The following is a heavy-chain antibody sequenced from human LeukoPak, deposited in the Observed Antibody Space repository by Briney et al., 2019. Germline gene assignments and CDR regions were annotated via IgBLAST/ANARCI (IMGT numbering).Heavy chain of an antibody. CDR1: GGSISSGSYY. J-gene: IGHJ5*02. CDR3: ARGADTAMVSWFDP. CDR2: IYTSGST. D-gene: IGHD5-18*01. V-gene: IGHV4-61*02. Sequence: SQTLSLTCTVSGGSISSGSYYWSWIRQPAGKGLEWIGRIYTSGSTNYNPSLKSRVTISVDTSKNQFSLKLSSVTAADTAVYYCARGADTAMVSWFDPWGQGTLVTVSS.